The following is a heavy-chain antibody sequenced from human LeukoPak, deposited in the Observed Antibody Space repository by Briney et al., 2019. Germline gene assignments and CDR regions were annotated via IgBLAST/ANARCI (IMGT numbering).Heavy chain of an antibody. V-gene: IGHV3-30*02. CDR2: IRYDGSDK. J-gene: IGHJ4*02. Sequence: PGGSLRLSCAASGFVFRTYGMYWVRQAPGKGLEWVALIRYDGSDKDYADSVKGRFTISRDNSQNTLYLQMNSLQPDDTAVYYCAKERVRGASYFDFWGQGSLVIVSS. CDR1: GFVFRTYG. D-gene: IGHD3-10*01. CDR3: AKERVRGASYFDF.